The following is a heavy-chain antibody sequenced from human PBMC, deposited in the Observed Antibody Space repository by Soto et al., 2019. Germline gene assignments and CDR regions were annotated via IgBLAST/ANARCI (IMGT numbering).Heavy chain of an antibody. J-gene: IGHJ6*02. CDR3: ARGAHYSYAMDV. D-gene: IGHD4-4*01. CDR2: IYYSGST. Sequence: VAGDYFCDGVDYCIWIRQPPGKGLEWIGYIYYSGSTYYNPSLKSRLTMSLDTSKNQFSLNLNSVTAADTAVYFCARGAHYSYAMDVWGQGTTVTVSS. V-gene: IGHV4-30-4*08. CDR1: GDYFCDGVDY.